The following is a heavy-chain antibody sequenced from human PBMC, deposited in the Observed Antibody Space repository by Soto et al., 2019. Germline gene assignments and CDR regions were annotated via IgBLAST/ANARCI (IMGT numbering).Heavy chain of an antibody. CDR1: GGSFSGYY. J-gene: IGHJ5*02. CDR3: ARGGENGWFDP. V-gene: IGHV4-34*01. D-gene: IGHD3-10*01. CDR2: INHSGST. Sequence: SETLSLTCAVYGGSFSGYYWSWIRQPPGKGLEWIGEINHSGSTNYNPSLKSRVTISVDTSKNQFSLKLSSVTAADTAVYYCARGGENGWFDPWGQGTLVTVSS.